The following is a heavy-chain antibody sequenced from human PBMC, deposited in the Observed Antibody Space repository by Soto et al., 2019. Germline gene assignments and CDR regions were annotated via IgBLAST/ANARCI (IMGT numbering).Heavy chain of an antibody. CDR2: ISSSGTYI. CDR3: ARGSGYDWNGPYYFDY. J-gene: IGHJ4*02. D-gene: IGHD5-12*01. V-gene: IGHV3-21*01. Sequence: EVQVVESGGGLVKPGGSLRLSCAASGFTFSSFSMNWVRQAPGKGLEWVSSISSSGTYIYYADLVKGRFTISRDNAKKSLYLQMNSLGAEDTAVFYCARGSGYDWNGPYYFDYWGQGTLVTVSS. CDR1: GFTFSSFS.